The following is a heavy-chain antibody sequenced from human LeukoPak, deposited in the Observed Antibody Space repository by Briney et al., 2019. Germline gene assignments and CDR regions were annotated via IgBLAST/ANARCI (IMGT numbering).Heavy chain of an antibody. Sequence: PSETLSLTCTVSGDSISGFYWNWIRQPPGKGLEWIGHVYDSGSTTYNPSAKSRVIISQDTSKNEFSLKLSSVTAADTAVYYCAVMYSSSWYWFDPWGQGTLVTVSS. CDR3: AVMYSSSWYWFDP. V-gene: IGHV4-59*08. CDR2: VYDSGST. J-gene: IGHJ5*02. CDR1: GDSISGFY. D-gene: IGHD6-13*01.